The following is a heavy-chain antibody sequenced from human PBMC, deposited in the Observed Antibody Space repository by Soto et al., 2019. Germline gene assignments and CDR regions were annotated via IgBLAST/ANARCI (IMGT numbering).Heavy chain of an antibody. D-gene: IGHD6-13*01. J-gene: IGHJ4*02. Sequence: SETLSLTCAISGDSLSSNTAAWSWIRQSPSRGLEWLGRTYYRSKWYYDYAASVKSRMTITPDTSKNHFSLQLNSLTPEDTALYYCARGSYTSTWYWGQETLVTVS. CDR2: TYYRSKWYY. V-gene: IGHV6-1*01. CDR1: GDSLSSNTAA. CDR3: ARGSYTSTWY.